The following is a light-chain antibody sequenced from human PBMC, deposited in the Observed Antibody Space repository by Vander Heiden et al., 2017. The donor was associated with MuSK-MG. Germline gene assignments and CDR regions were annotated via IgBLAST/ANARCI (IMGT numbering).Light chain of an antibody. CDR3: CSYAGSSTLV. Sequence: QPALTQPAPESGSPGQSITIPCIGTSSDIGGSDLVTWYQQHPGKAPKIMIYEGIKRPSGISNRFSGSKSGNTASLTISGLQDGDEADYYCCSYAGSSTLVFGSGTTVTVL. J-gene: IGLJ1*01. V-gene: IGLV2-23*01. CDR1: SSDIGGSDL. CDR2: EGI.